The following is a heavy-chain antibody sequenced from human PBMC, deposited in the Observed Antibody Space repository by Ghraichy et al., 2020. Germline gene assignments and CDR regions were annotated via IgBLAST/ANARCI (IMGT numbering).Heavy chain of an antibody. D-gene: IGHD3-10*01. CDR1: GGSISSGGYS. Sequence: SLNISCAVSGGSISSGGYSWSWIRQPPGKGLEWIGYIYHSGSTYYNPSLKSRVTISVDRSKNQFSLELSSVTAADTAVYYCARGHSGDFNFDYWGQGTLVTVSS. J-gene: IGHJ4*02. V-gene: IGHV4-30-2*01. CDR3: ARGHSGDFNFDY. CDR2: IYHSGST.